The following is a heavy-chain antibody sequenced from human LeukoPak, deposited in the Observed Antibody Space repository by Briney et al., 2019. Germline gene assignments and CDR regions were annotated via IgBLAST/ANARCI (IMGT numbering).Heavy chain of an antibody. Sequence: GGSLRLSCAASGFTFNRKDMHWIRQARGRGLEWVSEIGIIGDTYYSDSVKGRFTISRETDKNSVYLQMSSLTAGDTAVYFCARTGTSSDTFDLWGQGTLVTVSS. CDR1: GFTFNRKD. D-gene: IGHD7-27*01. J-gene: IGHJ5*02. V-gene: IGHV3-13*01. CDR3: ARTGTSSDTFDL. CDR2: IGIIGDT.